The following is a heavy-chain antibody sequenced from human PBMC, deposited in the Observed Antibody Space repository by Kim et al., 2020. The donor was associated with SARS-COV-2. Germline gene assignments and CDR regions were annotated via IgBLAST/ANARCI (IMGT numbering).Heavy chain of an antibody. CDR2: IYYSGST. J-gene: IGHJ6*02. CDR1: GGSISSSSYY. Sequence: SETLSLTCTVSGGSISSSSYYWGWIRQPPGKGLEWIGSIYYSGSTYYNPSLKSRVTISVDTSKNQFSLKLSSVTAADTAVYYCARADFDWEDNYYYYYGMDVWGQGTTVTVSS. V-gene: IGHV4-39*01. D-gene: IGHD3-9*01. CDR3: ARADFDWEDNYYYYYGMDV.